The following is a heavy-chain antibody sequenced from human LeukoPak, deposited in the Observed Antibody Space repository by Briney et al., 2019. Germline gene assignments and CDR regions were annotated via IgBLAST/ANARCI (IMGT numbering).Heavy chain of an antibody. CDR3: ARVRPPGAFDI. J-gene: IGHJ3*02. Sequence: EGSLRLSCAASGFTFSSYAMHWVRQAPGKGLEWVAVISYDGSNKYYAGSVKGRFTISRDNSKNALYLQMNSLRAEDTAVYYCARVRPPGAFDIWGQGTMVTVSS. V-gene: IGHV3-30-3*01. CDR1: GFTFSSYA. CDR2: ISYDGSNK.